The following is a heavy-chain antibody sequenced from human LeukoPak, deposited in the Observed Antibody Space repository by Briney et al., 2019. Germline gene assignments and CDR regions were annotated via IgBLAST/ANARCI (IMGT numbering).Heavy chain of an antibody. D-gene: IGHD6-19*01. Sequence: GGSLRLSCAASGFTFSSYAMYWVRQAPGKGLEWVSGIFGSGGSTHYADSVKGRFTISRDNAKNTLYLQMNSLRAEDTAVYYCASAVAGTGDFDYWGQGTLVTVSS. CDR2: IFGSGGST. V-gene: IGHV3-23*01. CDR1: GFTFSSYA. J-gene: IGHJ4*02. CDR3: ASAVAGTGDFDY.